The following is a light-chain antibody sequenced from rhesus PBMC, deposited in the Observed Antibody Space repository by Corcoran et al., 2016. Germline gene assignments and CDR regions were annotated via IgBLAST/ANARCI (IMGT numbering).Light chain of an antibody. CDR2: NAN. CDR1: KGISSY. CDR3: QQYNTLPRT. Sequence: DNQMTQSPSSLSASVGARITITCRASKGISSYLNWYQQKLGKAPKLLIYNANRLDSGVPSSVGGSGSGTEFTLTISSLQPEDFATYYCQQYNTLPRTFGQGTKVEIK. V-gene: IGKV1-32*05. J-gene: IGKJ1*01.